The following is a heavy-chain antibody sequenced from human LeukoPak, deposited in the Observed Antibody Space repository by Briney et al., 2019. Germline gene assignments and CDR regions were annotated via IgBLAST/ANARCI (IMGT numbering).Heavy chain of an antibody. V-gene: IGHV1-18*01. CDR2: ISAYNGNT. D-gene: IGHD5-18*01. J-gene: IGHJ4*02. CDR3: ASLDTAMAGFDY. CDR1: GYTFTSYG. Sequence: ASVKVSCKASGYTFTSYGISWVRQAPGQGLEWMGWISAYNGNTNYAQKLQGRVTMTTDTSTSTAYVKLRSLRSDDTAVYYCASLDTAMAGFDYWGQGTLVTVSS.